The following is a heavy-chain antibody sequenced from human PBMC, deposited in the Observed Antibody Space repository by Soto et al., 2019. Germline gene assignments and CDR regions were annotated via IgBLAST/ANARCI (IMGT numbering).Heavy chain of an antibody. V-gene: IGHV4-34*01. CDR3: ARRRRGYSYGACFDY. J-gene: IGHJ4*02. CDR1: GGSISGYY. CDR2: INHSGST. D-gene: IGHD5-18*01. Sequence: SETLSLTCAVYGGSISGYYWSWIRKPPGKGLEWIGEINHSGSTNYNPSLKSRVTISVDTSKNQFSLKLSSVTAADTAVYYCARRRRGYSYGACFDYWGQGTLVTVSS.